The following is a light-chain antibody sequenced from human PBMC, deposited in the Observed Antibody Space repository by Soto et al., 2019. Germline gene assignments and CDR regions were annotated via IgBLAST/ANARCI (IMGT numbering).Light chain of an antibody. CDR1: SSNIGSNY. J-gene: IGLJ2*01. CDR3: AAWDDSLSGVV. Sequence: QPVLTQPPSASGTPGQGVTISRSGSSSNIGSNYVFWYQHLPGTAPKLLIYRNNQRPSGVPDRFSGSKSGTSASLAISGLRSEDETDYYCAAWDDSLSGVVFGGGTKLTVL. V-gene: IGLV1-47*01. CDR2: RNN.